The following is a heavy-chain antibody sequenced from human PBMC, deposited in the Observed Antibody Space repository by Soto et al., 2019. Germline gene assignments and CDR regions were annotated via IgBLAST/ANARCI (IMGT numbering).Heavy chain of an antibody. J-gene: IGHJ5*02. CDR3: ARDRGLIGDQYNWFDP. V-gene: IGHV4-59*01. CDR1: GGSISSYY. CDR2: IYYTGST. Sequence: QVQLLESGPGLVKPSETLSLTCTVSGGSISSYYWNWIRQPPGKGLEWIGYIYYTGSTNYNPSLKSRVTISVDTSKNQFSLKLSSVTAADTAVYYCARDRGLIGDQYNWFDPWGQGTLVTVSS. D-gene: IGHD3-16*01.